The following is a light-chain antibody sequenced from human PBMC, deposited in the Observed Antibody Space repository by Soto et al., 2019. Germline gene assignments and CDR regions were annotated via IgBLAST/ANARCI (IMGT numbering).Light chain of an antibody. Sequence: EIVLTQSPGTLSLSPGERATLSCRASQSVSSNYLAWYQQKPGQAPRLLIYGASRGATGIPDRFSGSGSGTDFTLTISRLEPEDLAVYSCQQDGRSPMFTFGQGTKLEIK. J-gene: IGKJ2*01. CDR2: GAS. CDR1: QSVSSNY. V-gene: IGKV3-20*01. CDR3: QQDGRSPMFT.